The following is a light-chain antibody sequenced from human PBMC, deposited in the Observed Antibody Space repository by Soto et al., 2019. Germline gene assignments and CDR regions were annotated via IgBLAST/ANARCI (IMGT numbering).Light chain of an antibody. CDR1: QSISTY. J-gene: IGKJ5*01. CDR2: DAS. CDR3: QQRSNWRGT. Sequence: EIVLTQSRGALSLSPGERATLSCRASQSISTYLAWYQKKPGQAPRLLIYDASNRATGIPARFSGSGSGTDFTLTISSLEPEDFAVYYCQQRSNWRGTFGQGTRLEIK. V-gene: IGKV3-11*01.